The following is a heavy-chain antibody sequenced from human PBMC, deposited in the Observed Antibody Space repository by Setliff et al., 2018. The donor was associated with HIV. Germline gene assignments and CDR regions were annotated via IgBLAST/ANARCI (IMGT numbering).Heavy chain of an antibody. CDR1: GGSFSDHY. Sequence: SETLSLTCAVYGGSFSDHYWSWIRQPPGKGLEWIGEINHSGSTNYNSSLKSRVTISVDTSKNQLSLKLNSVTAADTAVYYCARARSLITVRRSFDYWGQGTLVTVSS. V-gene: IGHV4-34*01. J-gene: IGHJ4*02. CDR2: INHSGST. CDR3: ARARSLITVRRSFDY. D-gene: IGHD6-6*01.